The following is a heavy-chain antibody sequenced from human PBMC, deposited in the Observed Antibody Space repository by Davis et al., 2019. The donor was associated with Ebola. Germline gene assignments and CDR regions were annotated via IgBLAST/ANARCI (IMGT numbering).Heavy chain of an antibody. CDR3: AGGRSGWHYYYYGMDV. D-gene: IGHD6-19*01. CDR1: GFSFSSYT. J-gene: IGHJ6*04. Sequence: AASGFSFSSYTMNWVRQTPGKGLEWVSSISSSGNYIYYANSVKGRFTISRDNAKNTLYLQMNSLRAEDTAVYYCAGGRSGWHYYYYGMDVWGKGTTVTVSS. CDR2: ISSSGNYI. V-gene: IGHV3-21*01.